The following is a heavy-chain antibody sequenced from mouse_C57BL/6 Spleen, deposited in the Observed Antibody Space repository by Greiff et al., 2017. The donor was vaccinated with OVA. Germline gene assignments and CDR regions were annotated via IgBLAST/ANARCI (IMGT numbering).Heavy chain of an antibody. Sequence: QVQLQQPGAELVKPGASVKLSCKASGYTFTSYWMQWVKQRPGQGLEWIGEIDPSDSYTNYNQKFKGKATLTVDTSSSTAYMQLSSLTSEDAAVYYGARRRDYYAMDYWGQGTSVTVSS. V-gene: IGHV1-50*01. CDR2: IDPSDSYT. J-gene: IGHJ4*01. CDR3: ARRRDYYAMDY. CDR1: GYTFTSYW.